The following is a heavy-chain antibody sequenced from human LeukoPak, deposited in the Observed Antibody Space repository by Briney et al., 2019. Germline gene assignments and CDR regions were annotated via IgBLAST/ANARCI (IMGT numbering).Heavy chain of an antibody. CDR1: GGSISSYY. V-gene: IGHV4-59*08. CDR3: AGYCSSTSCYPLYYFDY. Sequence: PSETLSLTCTVSGGSISSYYWSWIRQPPGKGLEWIGYIYYSGSTNYNPSLKSRVTISVDTSKNQFSLKLSSVTAADTAVYYCAGYCSSTSCYPLYYFDYWGQGTLVTVSS. J-gene: IGHJ4*02. CDR2: IYYSGST. D-gene: IGHD2-2*01.